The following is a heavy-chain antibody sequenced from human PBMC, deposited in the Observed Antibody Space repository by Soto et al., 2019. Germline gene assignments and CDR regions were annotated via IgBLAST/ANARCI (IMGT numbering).Heavy chain of an antibody. CDR1: GGSISSKSYY. J-gene: IGHJ4*02. D-gene: IGHD3-16*01. Sequence: PSETLSLTCTVSGGSISSKSYYWDWIRQPPGKGLEWIGSMYYSGATYHNPSLQSRVTISVDTSKNQFSLHLGVVTAADTAVYYGASHAALGSVWGKSDGSDYWGEGTLATVPS. V-gene: IGHV4-39*01. CDR2: MYYSGAT. CDR3: ASHAALGSVWGKSDGSDY.